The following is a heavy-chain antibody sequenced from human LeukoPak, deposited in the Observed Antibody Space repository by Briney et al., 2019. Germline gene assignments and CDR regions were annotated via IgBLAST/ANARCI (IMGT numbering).Heavy chain of an antibody. CDR1: GFTFSNAW. Sequence: GGSLRLSCAASGFTFSNAWASWVRQAPGKGLEWVGRIKSKTDGATADYAAPVNGRFTISGDDSIHTLFLEMNSLKTEDTAVYYCSTNTIFGVVHSFRDYYYYVDVWGKGTTVTVSS. D-gene: IGHD3-3*01. J-gene: IGHJ6*03. CDR3: STNTIFGVVHSFRDYYYYVDV. CDR2: IKSKTDGATA. V-gene: IGHV3-15*01.